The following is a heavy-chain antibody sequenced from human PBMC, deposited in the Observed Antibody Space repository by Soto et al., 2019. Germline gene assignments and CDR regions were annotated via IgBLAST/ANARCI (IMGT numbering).Heavy chain of an antibody. Sequence: QVQLVESGGGVVQPGRSLRLSCAASGFTFSSYGMHWVRQAPGKGLEWVAVISYDGSNKYYADSVKGRFTISRDNSKNTLYLQMNSLRAEDTAVYYCAKDRVPYYFDYWGQGILVTVSS. CDR3: AKDRVPYYFDY. CDR1: GFTFSSYG. V-gene: IGHV3-30*18. CDR2: ISYDGSNK. J-gene: IGHJ4*02.